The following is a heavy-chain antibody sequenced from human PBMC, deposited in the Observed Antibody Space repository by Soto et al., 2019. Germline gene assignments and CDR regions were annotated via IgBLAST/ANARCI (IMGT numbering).Heavy chain of an antibody. CDR1: GFTFSSYA. CDR3: AKDGPRYSGYGPLGY. Sequence: GSLRLSCAASGFTFSSYAMSWVRQAPGKGLEWVSAISGSGGSTYYADSVKGRFTISRNNSKNTLYLQMNSLRAEDTAVYYCAKDGPRYSGYGPLGYWGQGTLVTVSS. J-gene: IGHJ4*02. CDR2: ISGSGGST. D-gene: IGHD5-12*01. V-gene: IGHV3-23*01.